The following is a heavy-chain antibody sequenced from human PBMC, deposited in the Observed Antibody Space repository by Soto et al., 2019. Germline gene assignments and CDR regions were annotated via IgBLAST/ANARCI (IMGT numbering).Heavy chain of an antibody. D-gene: IGHD5-12*01. CDR2: IHYSGST. V-gene: IGHV4-59*01. J-gene: IGHJ6*03. Sequence: SETLSLTCTVSGGSISSYYWSWIRQPPGKGLEWIGYIHYSGSTNYNPSLKSRVTISVDTSKNQFSLKLSSVTAADTAVYYCASSGHSGYDLNYYYYMDVSGKGTTVTVSS. CDR1: GGSISSYY. CDR3: ASSGHSGYDLNYYYYMDV.